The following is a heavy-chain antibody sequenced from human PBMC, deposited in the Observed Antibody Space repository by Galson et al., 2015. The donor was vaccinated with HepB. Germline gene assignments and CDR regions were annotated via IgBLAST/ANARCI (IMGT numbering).Heavy chain of an antibody. Sequence: TLSLTCTVSGGSISSGDYYWSWIRQPPGKGLEWIGYIYYSGSTYYNPSLKSRVTISVDTSKNQFSLKLSSVTAADTAVYYCARERWSYSRIMVRAFDIWGQGTMVTVSS. D-gene: IGHD4/OR15-4a*01. V-gene: IGHV4-30-4*01. CDR1: GGSISSGDYY. CDR3: ARERWSYSRIMVRAFDI. J-gene: IGHJ3*02. CDR2: IYYSGST.